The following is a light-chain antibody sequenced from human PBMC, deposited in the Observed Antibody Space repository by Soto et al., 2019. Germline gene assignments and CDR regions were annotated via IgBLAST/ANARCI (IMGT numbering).Light chain of an antibody. CDR3: QQYYTIPPT. CDR2: WAS. Sequence: DIVMTQSPDSLAVSLGERATINCKSSQSVLHSSNNKNYLAWYQQKPGQPPKLLFSWASTRESGVPDRFSASGSGTDFTLTISSLQAEDVAVYYCQQYYTIPPTFGQGTKVELK. J-gene: IGKJ1*01. V-gene: IGKV4-1*01. CDR1: QSVLHSSNNKNY.